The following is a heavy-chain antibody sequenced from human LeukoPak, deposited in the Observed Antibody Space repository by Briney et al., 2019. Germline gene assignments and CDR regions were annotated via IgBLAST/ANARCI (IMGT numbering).Heavy chain of an antibody. CDR2: ISYDGSNK. D-gene: IGHD4-17*01. CDR3: ASLYSYDYGDYAFDY. J-gene: IGHJ4*02. CDR1: GFTFSSYA. V-gene: IGHV3-30-3*01. Sequence: GRSLRLSCAASGFTFSSYAMHWVRQAPGKGLEWVAVISYDGSNKYYADSVKGRFTISRDNSKDTLYLQMNSLRAEDTAVYYRASLYSYDYGDYAFDYWGQGTLVTVSS.